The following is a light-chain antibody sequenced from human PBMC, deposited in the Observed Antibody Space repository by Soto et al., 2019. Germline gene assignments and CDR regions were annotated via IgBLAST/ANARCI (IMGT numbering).Light chain of an antibody. Sequence: QSALTQPASVSGSPGQSITISCTGTSSDVGGYNYVSWYQQHPGKAPKLMIYEVGNRPSGVSNRFSGSTSGNTASLTISGLQTEDEADYYCSSYTSSSTVVFGGGTKLTVL. CDR2: EVG. J-gene: IGLJ2*01. CDR3: SSYTSSSTVV. V-gene: IGLV2-14*01. CDR1: SSDVGGYNY.